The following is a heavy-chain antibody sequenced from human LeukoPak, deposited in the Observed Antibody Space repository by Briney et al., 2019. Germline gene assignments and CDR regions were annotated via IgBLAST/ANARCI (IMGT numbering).Heavy chain of an antibody. CDR3: ARWQTKGYYDTSGGFDY. CDR2: IYPGDSDT. J-gene: IGHJ4*02. D-gene: IGHD3-22*01. Sequence: GESLKISCKGSGYSFTSYWIGWVRQMPGKGLEWMGIIYPGDSDTRYNPSFQGQVTISADKSISTAYLQWSSLKASDTAIYYCARWQTKGYYDTSGGFDYWGQGTLVTVSS. CDR1: GYSFTSYW. V-gene: IGHV5-51*01.